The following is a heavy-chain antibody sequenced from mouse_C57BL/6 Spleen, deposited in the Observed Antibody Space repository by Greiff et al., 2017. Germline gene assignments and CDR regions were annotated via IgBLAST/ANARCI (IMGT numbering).Heavy chain of an antibody. J-gene: IGHJ2*01. D-gene: IGHD3-2*02. CDR3: ARGLRPLFDY. Sequence: EVKLMESEGGLVQPGSSMKLSCTASGFTFSDYYMAWVRQVPEKGLEWVANINYDGSSTYYLDSLKSRFIISRDNAKNILYLQMSSLKSEDTATYYCARGLRPLFDYWGQGTTLTVSS. V-gene: IGHV5-16*01. CDR1: GFTFSDYY. CDR2: INYDGSST.